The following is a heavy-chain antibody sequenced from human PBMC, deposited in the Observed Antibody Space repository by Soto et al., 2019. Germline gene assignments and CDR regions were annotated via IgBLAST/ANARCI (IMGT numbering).Heavy chain of an antibody. V-gene: IGHV3-30*03. Sequence: QVQLVESGGGVVQPGRSLRLSCAACGFPFTTYGMHCVREGPGEGLEWVAVISYDGSNKYYADSVEGRFTISRDNSKHTLYLQMNRLRPEDMALYYCVGGQYYFDYRGQGTLVTVSS. CDR3: VGGQYYFDY. CDR1: GFPFTTYG. CDR2: ISYDGSNK. D-gene: IGHD3-10*01. J-gene: IGHJ4*02.